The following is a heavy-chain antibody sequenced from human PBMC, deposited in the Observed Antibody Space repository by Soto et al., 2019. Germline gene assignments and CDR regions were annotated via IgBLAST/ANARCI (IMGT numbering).Heavy chain of an antibody. CDR2: INHSGST. CDR1: GGSFSGYY. J-gene: IGHJ6*02. CDR3: ARGPLAGYYDYVWGSYRPSYGMDV. D-gene: IGHD3-16*02. Sequence: SETLSLTCAVYGGSFSGYYWSWIRQPPGKGLEWIGEINHSGSTNYNPSPKSRVTISVDTSKNQFSLKLSSVTAADTAVYYCARGPLAGYYDYVWGSYRPSYGMDVWGQGTTVTVSS. V-gene: IGHV4-34*01.